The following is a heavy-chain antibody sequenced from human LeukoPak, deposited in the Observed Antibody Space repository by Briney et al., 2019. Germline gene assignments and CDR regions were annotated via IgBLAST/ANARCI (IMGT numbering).Heavy chain of an antibody. CDR1: GFTFSSYS. J-gene: IGHJ5*02. V-gene: IGHV3-48*02. CDR2: ISSSSSTI. CDR3: ARDRGSYGSGSYYPNWSDP. Sequence: PGGSLRLSCAASGFTFSSYSMNWVRQAPGKGLEWVSYISSSSSTIYYADSVKGRFTISRDNAKNSLYLQMNSLRDEDTAVYYCARDRGSYGSGSYYPNWSDPWGQGTLVTVSS. D-gene: IGHD3-10*01.